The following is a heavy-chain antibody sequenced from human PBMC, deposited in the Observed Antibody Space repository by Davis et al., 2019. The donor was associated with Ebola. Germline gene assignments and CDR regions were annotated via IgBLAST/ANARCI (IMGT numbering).Heavy chain of an antibody. J-gene: IGHJ6*02. CDR2: ISGSGGST. Sequence: GGSLRLFCAASGFTFSSYAMSWVRQAPGKGLEWVSAISGSGGSTYYADSVKGRFTISRDNSKNTLYLQMNSLRAEDTAVYYCAKSFSSSPRLRYYYGMDVWGQGTTVTVSS. CDR1: GFTFSSYA. V-gene: IGHV3-23*01. D-gene: IGHD6-6*01. CDR3: AKSFSSSPRLRYYYGMDV.